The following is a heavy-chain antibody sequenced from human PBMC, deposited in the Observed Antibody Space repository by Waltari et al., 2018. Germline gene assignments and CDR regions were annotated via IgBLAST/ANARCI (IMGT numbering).Heavy chain of an antibody. CDR2: IYTSGST. V-gene: IGHV4-61*09. Sequence: QVQPQESGPGLVKPSQTLSLTCTVSGGSISSGSYYWSWIRQPAGKGLEWIGYIYTSGSTNYNPSLKSRVTISVDTSKNQFSLKLSSVTAADTAVYYCAREGYGSGSIWGQGTLVTVSS. J-gene: IGHJ4*02. D-gene: IGHD3-10*01. CDR1: GGSISSGSYY. CDR3: AREGYGSGSI.